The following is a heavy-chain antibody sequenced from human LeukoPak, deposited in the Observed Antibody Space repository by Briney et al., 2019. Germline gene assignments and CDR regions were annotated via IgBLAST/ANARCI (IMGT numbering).Heavy chain of an antibody. CDR1: GFTFSNYG. J-gene: IGHJ6*03. V-gene: IGHV3-30*02. CDR3: AKDRGGYCSGGRCDYYYYYMDV. D-gene: IGHD2-15*01. CDR2: IWHDERDK. Sequence: GGSLRLSCAASGFTFSNYGMHWVRQAPGKGLEWVAFIWHDERDKYYAASVKGRFTISRDNSKKMLYLQMNSLRVEDTAVYYCAKDRGGYCSGGRCDYYYYYMDVRGKGTTVTVSS.